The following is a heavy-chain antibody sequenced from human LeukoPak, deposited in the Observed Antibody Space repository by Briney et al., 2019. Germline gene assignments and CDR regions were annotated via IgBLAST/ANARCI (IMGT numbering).Heavy chain of an antibody. J-gene: IGHJ6*02. D-gene: IGHD3-3*01. CDR3: ARGGSAYYAFWSGYRDPYYAMDV. V-gene: IGHV3-7*01. Sequence: GGSLRLSCAASGFTFSSYAMSWVRQAPGKGLEWVANIKQDGSEKYYVDSVKGRFTISRDNAKNSLYLQMNSLRAEDTAVYYCARGGSAYYAFWSGYRDPYYAMDVWGQGTTVTVSS. CDR1: GFTFSSYA. CDR2: IKQDGSEK.